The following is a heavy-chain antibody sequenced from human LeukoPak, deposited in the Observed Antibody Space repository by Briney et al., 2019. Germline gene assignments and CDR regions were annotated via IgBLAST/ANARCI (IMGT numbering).Heavy chain of an antibody. V-gene: IGHV1-69*06. Sequence: SVKVSCKASGGTFSSYAISWVRQAPGQGLEWMGGIIPIFGTANYAQKYQGRVTITADKSTSTAYMELSSLRSEDTAVYYCARAITDKGYYFDYWGQGTLVTVSS. CDR3: ARAITDKGYYFDY. J-gene: IGHJ4*02. CDR1: GGTFSSYA. D-gene: IGHD2-15*01. CDR2: IIPIFGTA.